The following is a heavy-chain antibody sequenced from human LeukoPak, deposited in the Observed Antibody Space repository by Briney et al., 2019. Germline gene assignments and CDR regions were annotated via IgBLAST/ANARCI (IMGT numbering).Heavy chain of an antibody. CDR3: ANQPHFPWIPLWEYGIDL. CDR2: ISDSGRKT. J-gene: IGHJ6*02. D-gene: IGHD5-18*01. V-gene: IGHV3-23*01. Sequence: GGSLRLSCAVSGFTFSSYAMSWVRQAPGKGLEWVAGISDSGRKTYYADSVKGRFTISRDNSRSTLFLHMHSLRNQDPAVYYCANQPHFPWIPLWEYGIDLWGPGTPVLVSS. CDR1: GFTFSSYA.